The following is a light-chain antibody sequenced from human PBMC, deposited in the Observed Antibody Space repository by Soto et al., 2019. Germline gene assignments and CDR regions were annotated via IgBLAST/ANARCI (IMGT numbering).Light chain of an antibody. CDR1: SNDVGGYNY. J-gene: IGLJ1*01. CDR2: DVN. Sequence: QSALTQPASVSGSPGQSITISCTGTSNDVGGYNYVSWYQQQPGKAPKLMIYDVNNRPSGVSNRFSGSKSGNTASLTISGHQAEDEADYYCSSYTSSSTLLYVFGTGTKVTVL. CDR3: SSYTSSSTLLYV. V-gene: IGLV2-14*01.